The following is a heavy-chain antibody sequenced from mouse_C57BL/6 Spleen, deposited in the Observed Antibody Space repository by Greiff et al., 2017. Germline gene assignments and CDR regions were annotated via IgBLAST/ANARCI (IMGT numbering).Heavy chain of an antibody. CDR2: IYPSDSET. Sequence: VQLQQSGAELVRPGSSVKLSCKASGYTFTSYWMDWVKQRPGQGLEWIGNIYPSDSETHYNQKFKDKATLTVDKSSSTAYMQLSSLTSEDSAVYYCARSDYGYFDVWGTGTTVTVSS. J-gene: IGHJ1*03. CDR3: ARSDYGYFDV. CDR1: GYTFTSYW. V-gene: IGHV1-61*01.